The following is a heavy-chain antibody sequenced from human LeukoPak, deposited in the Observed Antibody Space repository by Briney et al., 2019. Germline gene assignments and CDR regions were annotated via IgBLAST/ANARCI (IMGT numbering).Heavy chain of an antibody. J-gene: IGHJ6*03. V-gene: IGHV1-46*01. CDR2: INPIGGST. CDR1: GYTFTSYY. Sequence: ASVKVSCKASGYTFTSYYMHWVRQAPGQGLEWMGIINPIGGSTSYAQKFQGRVTMTRGMSTSTVYMELSSLRSEDTAVYYCARDHGSTHYYYYMDVWGKGTTVTVSS. D-gene: IGHD5/OR15-5a*01. CDR3: ARDHGSTHYYYYMDV.